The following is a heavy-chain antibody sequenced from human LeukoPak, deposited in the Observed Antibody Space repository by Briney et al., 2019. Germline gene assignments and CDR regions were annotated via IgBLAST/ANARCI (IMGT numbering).Heavy chain of an antibody. J-gene: IGHJ4*02. D-gene: IGHD5-24*01. V-gene: IGHV3-66*01. CDR1: GFIVSSNH. CDR3: ARDVYGDGYNSFDY. Sequence: GGSLRLSCAVSGFIVSSNHMNWVRQAPGKGLEWVSVIYSGGYSGGGPFYADSVKGRFTTSSDSSKNTLFLLMNSLRAEDTAVYYRARDVYGDGYNSFDYWGLGILVTVSS. CDR2: IYSGGYSGGGP.